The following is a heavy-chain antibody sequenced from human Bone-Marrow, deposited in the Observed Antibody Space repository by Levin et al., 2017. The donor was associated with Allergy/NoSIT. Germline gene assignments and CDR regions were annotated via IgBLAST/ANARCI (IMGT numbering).Heavy chain of an antibody. CDR3: ARAIGYSSGWYSY. D-gene: IGHD6-19*01. CDR2: ISSSSSYI. V-gene: IGHV3-21*01. Sequence: GESLKISCAASGFTFSSYSMNWVRQAPGKGLEWVSSISSSSSYIYYADSVKGRFTISRDNAKNSLYLQMNSLRAEDTAVYYCARAIGYSSGWYSYWGQGTLVTVSS. J-gene: IGHJ4*02. CDR1: GFTFSSYS.